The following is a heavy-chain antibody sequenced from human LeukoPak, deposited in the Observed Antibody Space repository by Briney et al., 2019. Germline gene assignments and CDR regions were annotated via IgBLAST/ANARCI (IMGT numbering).Heavy chain of an antibody. Sequence: ASVKVSCKASGYTFTSYGISWVRQAPGQGLEWMGGIIPIFGTANYAQKFQGRVTITADESTSTAYMELSSLRSEDTAVYYCARVSRATRAFDIWGQGTMVTVSS. CDR1: GYTFTSYG. CDR3: ARVSRATRAFDI. J-gene: IGHJ3*02. CDR2: IIPIFGTA. V-gene: IGHV1-69*13. D-gene: IGHD2-2*01.